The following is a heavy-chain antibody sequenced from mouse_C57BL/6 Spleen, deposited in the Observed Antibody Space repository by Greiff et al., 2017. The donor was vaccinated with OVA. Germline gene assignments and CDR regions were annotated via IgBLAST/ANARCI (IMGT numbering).Heavy chain of an antibody. V-gene: IGHV6-6*01. CDR1: GFTFSDAW. J-gene: IGHJ4*01. D-gene: IGHD1-1*01. Sequence: EVQVVESGGGLVQPGGSMKLSCAASGFTFSDAWMDWVRQSPEKGLEWVAEIRNKANNHATYYAESVKGRFTISRDDSKSSVYLQMNSLRAEDTGIYYCTRGSNYAMDYWGQGTSVTVSS. CDR2: IRNKANNHAT. CDR3: TRGSNYAMDY.